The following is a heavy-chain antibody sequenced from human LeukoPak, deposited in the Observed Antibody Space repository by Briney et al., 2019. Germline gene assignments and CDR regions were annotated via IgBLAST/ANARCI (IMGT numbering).Heavy chain of an antibody. D-gene: IGHD3-10*01. V-gene: IGHV1-8*01. Sequence: ASVKVSCKASGYTFTSYDINWVRQATGQGLEWMGLINPNSCNTGYAQKFQGRVTMTRNTSISTAYMELSSLRSPDTAVCNCARDGSGSGSYLSWFDPWGQGTLVTVSS. CDR3: ARDGSGSGSYLSWFDP. J-gene: IGHJ5*02. CDR2: INPNSCNT. CDR1: GYTFTSYD.